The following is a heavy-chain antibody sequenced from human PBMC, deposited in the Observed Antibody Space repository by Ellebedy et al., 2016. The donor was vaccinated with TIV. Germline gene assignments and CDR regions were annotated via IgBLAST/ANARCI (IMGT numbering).Heavy chain of an antibody. V-gene: IGHV1-18*01. CDR3: ARKGSGSYYNVFDY. CDR1: GYTFTSYG. Sequence: ASVKVSXXASGYTFTSYGISWVRQAPGQGLEWMGWISAYNGNTNYAQKLQGRVTMTTDTSTSTAYMELRSLRSDDTAVYYCARKGSGSYYNVFDYWGQGTLVTVSS. D-gene: IGHD3-10*01. CDR2: ISAYNGNT. J-gene: IGHJ4*02.